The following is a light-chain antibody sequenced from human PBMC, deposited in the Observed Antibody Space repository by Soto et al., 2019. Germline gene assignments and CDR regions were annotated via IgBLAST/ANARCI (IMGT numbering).Light chain of an antibody. Sequence: QSVLTQPASVSGSPGQSITISCTGTSSDVGGYNFVSWYQHHPGKAPKLMIYEVSYRPSGVSNRFSGSKSGSTASLTISGLQAEDEADYYCSSYPSTSTYVFGTGTKVTVL. V-gene: IGLV2-14*01. CDR1: SSDVGGYNF. J-gene: IGLJ1*01. CDR3: SSYPSTSTYV. CDR2: EVS.